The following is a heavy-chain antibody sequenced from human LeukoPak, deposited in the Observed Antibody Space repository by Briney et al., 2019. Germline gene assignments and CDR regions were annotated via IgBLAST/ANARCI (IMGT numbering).Heavy chain of an antibody. Sequence: SVKVSCKASGGTFSSYAISWVRQAPGQGLEWMGGIIPIFGTANYAQKFQGRVTITADESTSTAYKELSSLRSEDTAVYYCARDKNKRFRGVITGLYYYYGMDVWGKGITVTVSS. J-gene: IGHJ6*04. V-gene: IGHV1-69*13. D-gene: IGHD3-10*01. CDR2: IIPIFGTA. CDR1: GGTFSSYA. CDR3: ARDKNKRFRGVITGLYYYYGMDV.